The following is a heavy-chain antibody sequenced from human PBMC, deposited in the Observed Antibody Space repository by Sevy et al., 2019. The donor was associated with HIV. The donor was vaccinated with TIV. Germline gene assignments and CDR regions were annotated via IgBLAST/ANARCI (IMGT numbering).Heavy chain of an antibody. CDR1: GGTLRCYG. J-gene: IGHJ3*02. CDR2: FIPIFGTT. D-gene: IGHD3-22*01. CDR3: ARLYHDGSAVQAFDI. Sequence: ASVKVSCKASGGTLRCYGISWVRQAPGQGLEWMGIFIPIFGTTNYAQRFQGRVTFTADESTSTAFMELSSLRSEDTAVYYCARLYHDGSAVQAFDIWGQGTMVTVSS. V-gene: IGHV1-69*13.